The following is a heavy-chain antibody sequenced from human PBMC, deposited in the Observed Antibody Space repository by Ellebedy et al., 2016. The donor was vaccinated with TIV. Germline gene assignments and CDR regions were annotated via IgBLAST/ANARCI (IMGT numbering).Heavy chain of an antibody. CDR2: IYPGDSETIT. CDR3: VRTITYDYFGLDV. V-gene: IGHV5-51*01. J-gene: IGHJ6*02. CDR1: GYSFTTYW. Sequence: GESLKISCKGSGYSFTTYWIGWVRQMPGIGLQWMGIIYPGDSETITRYRPSFQGHVTISVDNSINTAYLQWSSLKASDTAMYYCVRTITYDYFGLDVWGQGTTVTVSS. D-gene: IGHD3-10*01.